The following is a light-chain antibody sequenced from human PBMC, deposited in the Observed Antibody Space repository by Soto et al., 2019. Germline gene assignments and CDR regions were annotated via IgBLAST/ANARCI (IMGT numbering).Light chain of an antibody. CDR2: AVS. Sequence: QSVLTQPASVSGSPGQSFTISCTGTSSDIDGYNYVSWYQQHPGKPPKLMIYAVSNRPSGVSNRFSGSKSGNTASLTISGLQAEDEADYYCSSFTSSNTYVVLGGGTKLTVL. V-gene: IGLV2-14*01. CDR3: SSFTSSNTYVV. CDR1: SSDIDGYNY. J-gene: IGLJ2*01.